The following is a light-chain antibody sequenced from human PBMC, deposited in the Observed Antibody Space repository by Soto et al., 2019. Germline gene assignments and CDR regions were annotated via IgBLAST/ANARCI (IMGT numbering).Light chain of an antibody. V-gene: IGKV1-12*01. CDR3: QQANSFPIT. CDR2: AAS. Sequence: DLQMTQSPSSVSAAVGDRVTITCRASQGISSQLAWYQQKPGKAPKLLIYAASSLQSGVPSRFSGSGSGTDVTLTINSLQPEDCATYYCQQANSFPITFGQGTRLEI. J-gene: IGKJ5*01. CDR1: QGISSQ.